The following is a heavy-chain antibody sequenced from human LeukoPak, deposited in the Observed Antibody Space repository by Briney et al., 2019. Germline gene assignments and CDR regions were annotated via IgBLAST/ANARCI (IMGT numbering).Heavy chain of an antibody. V-gene: IGHV4-59*11. J-gene: IGHJ3*02. CDR3: ARDRRRDLLHAFDI. CDR2: IDYSGST. CDR1: GGTISRHY. Sequence: SETLSLTCTVSGGTISRHYWSWIRQPPGKGLEWIAYIDYSGSTYYNPSLKSRLTISLDASKNQFSLKLNSVTAADTAVYYCARDRRRDLLHAFDIWGQGTMVTVSS. D-gene: IGHD1-26*01.